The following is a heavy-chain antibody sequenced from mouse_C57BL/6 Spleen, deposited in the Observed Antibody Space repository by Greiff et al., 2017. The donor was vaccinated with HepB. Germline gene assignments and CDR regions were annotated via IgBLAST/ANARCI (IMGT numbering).Heavy chain of an antibody. J-gene: IGHJ3*01. V-gene: IGHV1-19*01. Sequence: EVQLQQSGPVLVKPGASVKMSCKASGYTFTDYYMNWVKQSHGKSLEWIGVINPYNGGTSYNQKFKGKATLTVDKSSSTAYMELNSLTSEDSAVYYCARWVYGYDGAYWGQGTLVTVSS. CDR1: GYTFTDYY. CDR3: ARWVYGYDGAY. D-gene: IGHD2-2*01. CDR2: INPYNGGT.